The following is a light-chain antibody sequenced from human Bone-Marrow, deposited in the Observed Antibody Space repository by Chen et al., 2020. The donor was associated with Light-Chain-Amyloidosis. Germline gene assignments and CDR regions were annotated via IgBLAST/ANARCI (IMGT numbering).Light chain of an antibody. J-gene: IGLJ2*01. V-gene: IGLV2-14*01. CDR3: SSYTSTTTDVI. CDR1: SRDIGTFNY. CDR2: EVS. Sequence: SALPHPASVSGSPGQSITITCTGTSRDIGTFNYGSWYQQHPGKAPQLIIFEVSNRPSGVSDRCSGSKSGNTASLTISGLQPGDEADFYCSSYTSTTTDVIFGGGTKLTVL.